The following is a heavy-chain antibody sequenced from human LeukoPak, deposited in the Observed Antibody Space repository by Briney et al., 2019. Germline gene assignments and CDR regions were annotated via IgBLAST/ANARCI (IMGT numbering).Heavy chain of an antibody. V-gene: IGHV1-2*02. CDR1: GYTFTGYY. J-gene: IGHJ4*02. CDR2: INPNSGGT. Sequence: ASVKVSCKASGYTFTGYYMHWVRQAPRQGLEWMGWINPNSGGTNYAQKFQGSVTMTRDTSISTAYMELSRLRSDDTAVYYCARDLPRLQGSSSSGFDYWGQGSLVTVSS. CDR3: ARDLPRLQGSSSSGFDY. D-gene: IGHD6-6*01.